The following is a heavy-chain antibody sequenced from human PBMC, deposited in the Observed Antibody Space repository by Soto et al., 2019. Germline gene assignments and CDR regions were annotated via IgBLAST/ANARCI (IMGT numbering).Heavy chain of an antibody. CDR2: IYYSGST. Sequence: QVQLQESGPGLVKPSETLSLTCTVSGGSISSYYWSWIRQPPGKGLEWIGYIYYSGSTNYNPSLKSRVTISVDTSKNQFSLKPSSVTAADTAVYYCARALGYSYGYYFDYWGQGTLVTVSS. V-gene: IGHV4-59*08. D-gene: IGHD5-18*01. J-gene: IGHJ4*02. CDR1: GGSISSYY. CDR3: ARALGYSYGYYFDY.